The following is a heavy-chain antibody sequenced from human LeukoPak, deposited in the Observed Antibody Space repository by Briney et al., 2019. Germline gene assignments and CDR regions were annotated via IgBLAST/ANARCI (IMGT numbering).Heavy chain of an antibody. CDR1: GFTFSIYA. J-gene: IGHJ4*02. CDR3: AKQLDSGNYYPTGDDY. CDR2: ISGSGGST. D-gene: IGHD3-10*01. V-gene: IGHV3-23*01. Sequence: GGSLRLSCAASGFTFSIYAMSWVRQAPGKGLEWVSAISGSGGSTYYADSVKGRFTISRDNSKNTLYLQMNSLRAEDTAVYYCAKQLDSGNYYPTGDDYWGQGTLVTVSS.